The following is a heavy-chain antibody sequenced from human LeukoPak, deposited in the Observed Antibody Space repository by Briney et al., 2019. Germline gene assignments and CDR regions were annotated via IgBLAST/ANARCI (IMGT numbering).Heavy chain of an antibody. J-gene: IGHJ5*02. CDR1: GGSLSSYY. CDR2: IYYSGST. Sequence: PSETLSLTCTVSGGSLSSYYWSWIRQPPRKGMEWVGFIYYSGSTNYNPSLKSRVTIAVDTSKNQFSLKLSSVTAADTAVYYCARECGYCSGGSYYSWFDPWGQGTPVTVSS. V-gene: IGHV4-59*12. D-gene: IGHD2-15*01. CDR3: ARECGYCSGGSYYSWFDP.